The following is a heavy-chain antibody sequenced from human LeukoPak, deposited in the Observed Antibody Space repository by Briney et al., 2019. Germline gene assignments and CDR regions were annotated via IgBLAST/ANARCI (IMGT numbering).Heavy chain of an antibody. CDR3: ARDLTGYCSSTSCPRGDAFDI. J-gene: IGHJ3*02. CDR1: GGSISSYY. Sequence: SETLSLTCTVSGGSISSYYWSWIRQPPGKGLEWIGYIYYSGSTNYNPSLKSRVTISVDTSKNQFSLKLSSVTAADTAVYYCARDLTGYCSSTSCPRGDAFDIWGQGTMVTVSS. V-gene: IGHV4-59*01. D-gene: IGHD2-2*01. CDR2: IYYSGST.